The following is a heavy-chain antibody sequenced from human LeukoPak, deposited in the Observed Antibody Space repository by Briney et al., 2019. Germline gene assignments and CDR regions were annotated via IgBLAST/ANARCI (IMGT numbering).Heavy chain of an antibody. D-gene: IGHD2-2*01. CDR1: GGSISSGSYY. CDR3: ARVRSSTGNYYYHYMDV. Sequence: SQTLSLTCTVSGGSISSGSYYWSWIRQPAGKGLEWIGRIYTSGSTNYNPSLKSRVTISVDTSKNQFSLKLSSVTAADTAVYYCARVRSSTGNYYYHYMDVWGKGTTVTISS. J-gene: IGHJ6*03. V-gene: IGHV4-61*02. CDR2: IYTSGST.